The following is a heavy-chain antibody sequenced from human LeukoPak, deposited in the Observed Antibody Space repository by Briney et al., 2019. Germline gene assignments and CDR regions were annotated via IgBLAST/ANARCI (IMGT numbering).Heavy chain of an antibody. CDR3: AKDRVVVTATLPLDY. CDR2: ISGSGGST. Sequence: PGGSLRLSCAASGFTFSSYAMSWVRQAPGKGLEWVSAISGSGGSTYYADSVKGRFTISRDNSKNTLYLQMNSLRAEDTAVYYCAKDRVVVTATLPLDYWGQGTLVTVSS. D-gene: IGHD2-15*01. V-gene: IGHV3-23*01. CDR1: GFTFSSYA. J-gene: IGHJ4*02.